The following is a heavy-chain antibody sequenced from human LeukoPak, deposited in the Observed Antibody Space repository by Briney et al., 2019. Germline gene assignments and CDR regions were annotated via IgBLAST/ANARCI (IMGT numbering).Heavy chain of an antibody. CDR3: AKVGDTEYYFDY. CDR1: GFTFSSYA. Sequence: GGSLRLSCAASGFTFSSYAMSWVRQAPGKGLGWVSAICGSGGSTYYADSVKGRFTISRDNSKNTLYLQMNSLRAEDTAVYYCAKVGDTEYYFDYWGQGTLVTVSS. D-gene: IGHD5-18*01. CDR2: ICGSGGST. J-gene: IGHJ4*02. V-gene: IGHV3-23*01.